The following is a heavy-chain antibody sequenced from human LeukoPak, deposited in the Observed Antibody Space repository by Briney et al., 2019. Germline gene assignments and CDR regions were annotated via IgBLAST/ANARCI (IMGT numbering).Heavy chain of an antibody. CDR1: GFTFSSYA. V-gene: IGHV3-23*01. J-gene: IGHJ4*02. CDR2: ISGSGAST. Sequence: TGGSLRLSCAASGFTFSSYAMSWVRQAPGKGLEWVSAISGSGASTYYADSVKGRFTISRDNSKNTLYLQMNSLRAEDTAVYYCARDSSGYYRDFDYWGQGTLVTVSS. CDR3: ARDSSGYYRDFDY. D-gene: IGHD3-22*01.